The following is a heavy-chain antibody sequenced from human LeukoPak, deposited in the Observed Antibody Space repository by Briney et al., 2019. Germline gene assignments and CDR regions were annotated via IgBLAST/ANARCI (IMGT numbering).Heavy chain of an antibody. J-gene: IGHJ4*02. CDR1: GFTFSSYA. V-gene: IGHV3-23*01. CDR2: ISGSGGST. D-gene: IGHD5-18*01. CDR3: ASKYSYGHVDY. Sequence: GGSLRLSCAASGFTFSSYAMSWVRQAPGKGLEWVSAISGSGGSTYYADSVKGRFTISRDNAKNSLYLQMNSLRAEDTAVYYCASKYSYGHVDYWGQGTLVTVSS.